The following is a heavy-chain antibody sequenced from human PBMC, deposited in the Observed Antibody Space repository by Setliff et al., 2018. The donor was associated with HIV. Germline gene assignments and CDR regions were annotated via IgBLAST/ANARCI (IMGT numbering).Heavy chain of an antibody. CDR1: GYSISSDYY. CDR3: AKVRDGSSPGFHH. D-gene: IGHD6-13*01. J-gene: IGHJ1*01. V-gene: IGHV4-38-2*02. Sequence: PSETLSLTCTVSGYSISSDYYWGWIRQPPGKGLEWIGTIYYDGSTNYNPSLKSRVTISVDTSKNQFSLKLSSVTAADTAVYYCAKVRDGSSPGFHHWGQGTLVTVSS. CDR2: IYYDGST.